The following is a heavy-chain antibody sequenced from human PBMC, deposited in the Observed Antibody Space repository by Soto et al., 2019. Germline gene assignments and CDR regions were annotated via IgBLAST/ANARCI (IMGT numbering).Heavy chain of an antibody. Sequence: QVQVVESGGGVVQPGRSLRLSCVASGFTFNTYGMHWVRQAPGKGLEWVACISKDGSDKSYSNSVRGRFTITRDNSQNTMYLQMNSLTNEDTALYYCARGSGYDFDYWGQGTLVTVSS. CDR3: ARGSGYDFDY. V-gene: IGHV3-30*03. CDR2: ISKDGSDK. CDR1: GFTFNTYG. D-gene: IGHD5-12*01. J-gene: IGHJ4*02.